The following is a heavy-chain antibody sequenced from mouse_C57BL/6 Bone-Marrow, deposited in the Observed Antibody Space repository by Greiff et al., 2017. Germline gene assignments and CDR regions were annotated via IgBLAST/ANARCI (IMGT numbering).Heavy chain of an antibody. D-gene: IGHD2-2*01. V-gene: IGHV1-55*01. CDR3: AREERLRRYFDV. CDR1: GYTFTSYW. CDR2: IYPGSGST. J-gene: IGHJ1*03. Sequence: VQLQQSGAELVKPGASVKMSCKASGYTFTSYWITWVKQRPGQGLEWIGDIYPGSGSTNYNETFKSKATLTVDTSSSTAYMQLSSLTSEDAAVYYCAREERLRRYFDVWGTGTTVTVSS.